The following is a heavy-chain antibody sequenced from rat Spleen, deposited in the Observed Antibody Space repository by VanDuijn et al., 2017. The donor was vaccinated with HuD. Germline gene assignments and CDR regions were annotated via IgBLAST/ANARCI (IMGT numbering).Heavy chain of an antibody. CDR1: GYSITSSYR. D-gene: IGHD1-2*01. Sequence: EVQLQESGPGLVKPSQSVSLTCSVTGYSITSSYRWTWIRKFPGNRLEWMGYIDGAGSTNFNPSLKSRISITRDTSKNQIFLQVNSLTTEDTATYYCARERAYYYRGLDYWGQGVMVTVSS. J-gene: IGHJ2*01. V-gene: IGHV3-3*01. CDR3: ARERAYYYRGLDY. CDR2: IDGAGST.